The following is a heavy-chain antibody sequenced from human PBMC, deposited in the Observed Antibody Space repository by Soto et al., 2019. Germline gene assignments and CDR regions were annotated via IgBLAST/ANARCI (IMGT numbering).Heavy chain of an antibody. CDR3: ARHHGPTTSENWFDP. V-gene: IGHV1-18*01. Sequence: QVHLVQSGVEVKTPGASVKVSCQASGYTFFTYDISWVRQAPGQGLEGMGWISTYSGDTKYAQKFEGRVTMTTDTATTTAYMELRSLRSGDTAVYYCARHHGPTTSENWFDPWGQGTLVTVSS. CDR2: ISTYSGDT. D-gene: IGHD1-1*01. J-gene: IGHJ5*02. CDR1: GYTFFTYD.